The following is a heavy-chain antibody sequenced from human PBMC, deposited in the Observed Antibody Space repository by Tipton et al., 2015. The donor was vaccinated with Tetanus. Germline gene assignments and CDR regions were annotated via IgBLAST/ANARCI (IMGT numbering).Heavy chain of an antibody. CDR1: GGSISSSSYY. CDR3: ARRTIDAIDI. Sequence: TLSLTCTVSGGSISSSSYYWGWIRQPPGKGLEWIGSIYYSGSTYYNPSLKSRVTISVDTSKNQFSLKLSSVTAADTAVYYCARRTIDAIDIWGQGTMVTVSS. V-gene: IGHV4-39*07. CDR2: IYYSGST. J-gene: IGHJ3*02. D-gene: IGHD2-2*01.